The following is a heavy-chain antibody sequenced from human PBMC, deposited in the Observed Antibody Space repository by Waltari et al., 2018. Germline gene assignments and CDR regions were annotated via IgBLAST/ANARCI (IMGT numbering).Heavy chain of an antibody. CDR2: ISGSGGST. V-gene: IGHV3-23*01. CDR1: GGSISRSSYY. CDR3: ARSPDPYYYYYGMDV. Sequence: VQLQESGPGLVKPSETLSLTCAVSGGSISRSSYYWGWIRQPPEKGLEWVSAISGSGGSTYYADSVKGRFTISRDNSKNTLYLQMNSLRAEDTAVYYCARSPDPYYYYYGMDVWGQGTTVTVSS. J-gene: IGHJ6*02.